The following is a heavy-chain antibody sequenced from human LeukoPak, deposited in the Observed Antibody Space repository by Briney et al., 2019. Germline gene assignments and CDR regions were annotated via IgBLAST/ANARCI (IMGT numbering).Heavy chain of an antibody. Sequence: SETLSLTCAVYGLSFSGYYWSWIRQPPGKGLEWIGEINHSGSTNYNPSLKSRVTISVETSKNQFPLKLSPVTAADTAVYYCARGDWYFDYWGQGTLVTVSS. CDR3: ARGDWYFDY. CDR2: INHSGST. D-gene: IGHD3-9*01. J-gene: IGHJ4*02. CDR1: GLSFSGYY. V-gene: IGHV4-34*01.